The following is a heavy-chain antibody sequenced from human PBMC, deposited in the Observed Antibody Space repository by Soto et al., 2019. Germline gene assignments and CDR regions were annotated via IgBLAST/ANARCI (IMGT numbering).Heavy chain of an antibody. Sequence: ASVKVSCKASGYTFTSYGISWVRQAPGQGLEWLGWISAYNGNTNYAQKLQGRVTMATDTSTSTAYMELRSLRSDDTAVYYCARSKVVVAANDAFDIWGQGTMVTVSS. D-gene: IGHD3-22*01. CDR1: GYTFTSYG. CDR3: ARSKVVVAANDAFDI. J-gene: IGHJ3*02. V-gene: IGHV1-18*01. CDR2: ISAYNGNT.